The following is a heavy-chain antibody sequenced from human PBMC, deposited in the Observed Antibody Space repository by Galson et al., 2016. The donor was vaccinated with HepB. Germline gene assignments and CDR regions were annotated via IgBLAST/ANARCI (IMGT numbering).Heavy chain of an antibody. V-gene: IGHV1-18*04. J-gene: IGHJ4*02. Sequence: SAKFSCKASGYIFTRNNIHWVRQAPGPGLEWLGWLTPYVGSTNYGQKLQGRVTMTTDISTDTAYMELTHLRADDTTVYYCARDQGWSLTWGQGTLVTVSS. D-gene: IGHD6-19*01. CDR1: GYIFTRNN. CDR3: ARDQGWSLT. CDR2: LTPYVGST.